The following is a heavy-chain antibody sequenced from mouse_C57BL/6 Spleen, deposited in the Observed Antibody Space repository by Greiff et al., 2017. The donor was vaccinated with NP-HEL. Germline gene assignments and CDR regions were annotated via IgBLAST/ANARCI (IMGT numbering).Heavy chain of an antibody. Sequence: VQLQESGAELVRPGSSVKLSCKASGYTFTSYWMHWVKQRPIQGLEWIGNIDPSDSETHYNQKFKDKATLTVDKSSSTAYMQLSSLTSEDSAVYYCASSDYFDYWGQGTTLTVSS. J-gene: IGHJ2*01. V-gene: IGHV1-52*01. CDR3: ASSDYFDY. CDR1: GYTFTSYW. CDR2: IDPSDSET.